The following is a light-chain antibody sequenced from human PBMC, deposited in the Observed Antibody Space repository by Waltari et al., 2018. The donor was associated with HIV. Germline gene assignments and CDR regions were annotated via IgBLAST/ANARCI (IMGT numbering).Light chain of an antibody. V-gene: IGKV2-24*01. J-gene: IGKJ2*01. CDR3: MQTTQFPYT. CDR1: QTLVHDDGRTY. CDR2: KVS. Sequence: IVLTQPPLSSPVTLGQPASISCRSSQTLVHDDGRTYLSWLHQRPGQPPRLLIYKVSDRCSGVPDRFSGSGAKTEFTLKITSIEPDDVGVFYCMQTTQFPYTFGQGTKLEI.